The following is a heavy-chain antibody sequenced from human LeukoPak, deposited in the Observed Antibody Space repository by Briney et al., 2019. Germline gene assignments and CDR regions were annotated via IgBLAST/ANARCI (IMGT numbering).Heavy chain of an antibody. J-gene: IGHJ4*02. CDR1: GDSITSSSYY. CDR3: ARLDSIHLITY. Sequence: SETLSLTCAVSGDSITSSSYYWAWIRQPPGKGLEWIGTIYHSGSTYYNSSLKSRVTTSVDTSKNQFSLKLSSVTAADTAVYYCARLDSIHLITYWGQGTLVTVSS. V-gene: IGHV4-39*01. D-gene: IGHD3-16*01. CDR2: IYHSGST.